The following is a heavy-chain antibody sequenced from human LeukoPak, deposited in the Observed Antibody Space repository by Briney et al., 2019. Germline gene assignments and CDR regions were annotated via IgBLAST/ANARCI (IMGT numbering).Heavy chain of an antibody. D-gene: IGHD6-13*01. Sequence: GGSLRLSCAASEFTFSSYAMNWIRQAPGKRLEWVSSINNSGSRTYYADSVKGRFTISRDNSKNTLYLQMSSLRAEDSAVYYCAKALGNSWNFDYWGQGTLVTVSS. CDR3: AKALGNSWNFDY. CDR2: INNSGSRT. J-gene: IGHJ4*02. V-gene: IGHV3-23*01. CDR1: EFTFSSYA.